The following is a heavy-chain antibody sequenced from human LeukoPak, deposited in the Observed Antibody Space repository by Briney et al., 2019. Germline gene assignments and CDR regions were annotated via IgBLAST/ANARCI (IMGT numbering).Heavy chain of an antibody. Sequence: GESLQISCKGSGYSFTSYWISWVRQMPGKGLEWMGRIDPSDSYTNYSPSFQGHVTISADKSISTAYLQWSSLKASDTAMYYCARPLSGSSTTVDYWGQGTLVTVSS. V-gene: IGHV5-10-1*01. D-gene: IGHD1-26*01. CDR3: ARPLSGSSTTVDY. CDR1: GYSFTSYW. CDR2: IDPSDSYT. J-gene: IGHJ4*02.